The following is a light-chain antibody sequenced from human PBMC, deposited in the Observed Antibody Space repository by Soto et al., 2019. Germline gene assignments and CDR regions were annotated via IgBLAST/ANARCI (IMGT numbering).Light chain of an antibody. CDR1: QGITHF. CDR2: AAS. Sequence: DVQMTQSPSSLSASVGDRFTITCRASQGITHFLAWYQQRPGKVPKLLIYAASTLQSGVPSRFSGSGSGTDFTLTISSLQPEDVATYYCQNYNSAPLTFGGGTKVDIK. CDR3: QNYNSAPLT. J-gene: IGKJ4*01. V-gene: IGKV1-27*01.